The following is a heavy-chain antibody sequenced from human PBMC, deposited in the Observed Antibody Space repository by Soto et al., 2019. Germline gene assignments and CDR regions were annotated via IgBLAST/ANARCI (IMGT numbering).Heavy chain of an antibody. J-gene: IGHJ5*02. CDR1: AFTFSDYY. V-gene: IGHV3-11*01. CDR2: ISGNGNII. CDR3: ADSAVVAAHH. D-gene: IGHD2-15*01. Sequence: GSLRLSCAAAAFTFSDYYMGGIRQTPGKGLEWLSYISGNGNIIYYAASVKGRFTVYRDNAKNPLYLQMNTLRAEHNPVYYCADSAVVAAHHCGQXALVTVSS.